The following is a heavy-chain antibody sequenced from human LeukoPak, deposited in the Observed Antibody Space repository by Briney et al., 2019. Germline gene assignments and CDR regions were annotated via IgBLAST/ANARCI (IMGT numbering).Heavy chain of an antibody. CDR3: AKDPHLWPDAFDI. CDR1: GFTFSSYA. J-gene: IGHJ3*02. V-gene: IGHV3-23*01. CDR2: IGSSGGST. Sequence: GGSLRLSCAASGFTFSSYAMSWVRQAPGKGLEWVSAIGSSGGSTYYADSVKGRFTISRDNSKNTLYLQMNSLRAEDTAVYYCAKDPHLWPDAFDIWGQGTMVTVSS. D-gene: IGHD3-10*01.